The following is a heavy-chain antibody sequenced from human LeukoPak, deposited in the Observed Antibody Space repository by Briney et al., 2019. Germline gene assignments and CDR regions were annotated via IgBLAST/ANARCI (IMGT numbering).Heavy chain of an antibody. CDR2: INHSGST. Sequence: SETLSLTCTVSGGSISSSSYYWGWIRQPPGKGLERIGEINHSGSTNYNPSLKSRVTISVDTSKNQFSLKLSSVTAADTAVYYCARARGYSYGQTNWFDPWGQGTLVTVSS. CDR3: ARARGYSYGQTNWFDP. CDR1: GGSISSSSYY. V-gene: IGHV4-39*07. J-gene: IGHJ5*02. D-gene: IGHD5-18*01.